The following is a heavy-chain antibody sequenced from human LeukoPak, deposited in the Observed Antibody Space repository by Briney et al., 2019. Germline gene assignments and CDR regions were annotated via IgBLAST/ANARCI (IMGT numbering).Heavy chain of an antibody. D-gene: IGHD2-15*01. CDR1: GGSISSSSHS. CDR3: AQSLGSSHWIGNWFDP. V-gene: IGHV4-39*01. J-gene: IGHJ5*02. Sequence: PSETLSLTCTVSGGSISSSSHSWGWIRQPRGKGLEWTGSIYYTGRTYYNPSLKSRVTISVDTSKNQFSLKLSSVTAADTAVYYCAQSLGSSHWIGNWFDPWGQETLVTVSS. CDR2: IYYTGRT.